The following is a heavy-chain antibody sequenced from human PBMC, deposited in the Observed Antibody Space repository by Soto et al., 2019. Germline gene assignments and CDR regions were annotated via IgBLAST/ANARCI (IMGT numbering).Heavy chain of an antibody. Sequence: GGSLRLSCAASGFTFRSDALSWVRQAPGKGLEWVSAISGSGGSTYYADSVKGRFTISRDNSKNTLYLQMNSLRAEDTAVYYCSNCPTPRVGMDVWGRGSSVPVSS. J-gene: IGHJ6*02. CDR3: SNCPTPRVGMDV. CDR1: GFTFRSDA. V-gene: IGHV3-23*01. CDR2: ISGSGGST. D-gene: IGHD2-15*01.